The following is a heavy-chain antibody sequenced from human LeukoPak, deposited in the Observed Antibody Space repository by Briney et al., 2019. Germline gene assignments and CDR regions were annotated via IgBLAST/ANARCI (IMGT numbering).Heavy chain of an antibody. D-gene: IGHD5-24*01. CDR1: GFTFSDYS. V-gene: IGHV3-48*01. J-gene: IGHJ4*02. CDR2: IGIDSGNT. CDR3: AGDYKYAFDN. Sequence: GGSLRLSCAASGFTFSDYSINWVRQAPGKGLEWISYIGIDSGNTNYADSVKGRFTISGDKAKNSLYLQMNSLRVEDTAVYYCAGDYKYAFDNWGQGTLVTVSS.